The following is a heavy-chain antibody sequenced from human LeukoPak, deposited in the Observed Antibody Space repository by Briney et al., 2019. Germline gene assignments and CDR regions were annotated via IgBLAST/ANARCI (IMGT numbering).Heavy chain of an antibody. CDR3: ARAFDI. CDR2: VNIVDSAM. CDR1: GFTFITYD. V-gene: IGHV3-48*04. Sequence: GGSLRLSCAVSGFTFITYDMNWVRQAPGKGLEWVSYVNIVDSAMYYADSVKGRFSISRDNAKNSLYLQMDSLRAEDADVYYCARAFDIWGQGTLVTVSS. J-gene: IGHJ4*02.